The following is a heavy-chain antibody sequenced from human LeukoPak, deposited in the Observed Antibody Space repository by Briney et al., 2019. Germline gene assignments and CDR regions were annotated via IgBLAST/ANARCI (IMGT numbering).Heavy chain of an antibody. Sequence: PGESLKISCKGSGYSFTNYWIGWVRQMPGKGLEWMGIIYPADSDTRYSPSFQGQVTISVDKPISTAYLQWSSLKASDTAMYYCARLLGYCSSTSCLYGMDVWGKGTTVTVSS. CDR3: ARLLGYCSSTSCLYGMDV. J-gene: IGHJ6*04. CDR2: IYPADSDT. CDR1: GYSFTNYW. V-gene: IGHV5-51*01. D-gene: IGHD2-2*01.